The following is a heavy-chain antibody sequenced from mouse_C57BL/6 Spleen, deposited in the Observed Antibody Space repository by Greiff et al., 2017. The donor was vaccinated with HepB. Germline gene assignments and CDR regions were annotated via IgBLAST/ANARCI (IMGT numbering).Heavy chain of an antibody. CDR2: IDPSDSYT. V-gene: IGHV1-69*01. CDR3: ARGVNNDDVWYFDV. Sequence: QVQLQQPGAELVMPGASVKLSCKASGYTFTSYWMHWVKQRPGQGLEWIGEIDPSDSYTNYNQKFKGKSTLTVDKSSSTADMQLSSLTSEDSAVYYCARGVNNDDVWYFDVWGTGTTVTVSS. CDR1: GYTFTSYW. J-gene: IGHJ1*03. D-gene: IGHD2-12*01.